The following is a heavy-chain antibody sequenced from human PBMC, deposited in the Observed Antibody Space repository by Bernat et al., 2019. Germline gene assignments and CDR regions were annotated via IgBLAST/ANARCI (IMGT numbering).Heavy chain of an antibody. J-gene: IGHJ3*02. CDR1: AGSFSSNNYF. CDR2: AYSSGTT. V-gene: IGHV4-39*01. CDR3: ATPERATDYYGSSGYYGWDAFDT. Sequence: QLQLQESGPGLVKPSDTLSLTCTVSAGSFSSNNYFWGWIRAPPGLGLEWFGSAYSSGTTYYNPSLKGRVTISVDTSKNPVSLKLTSVTAADTAVYDCATPERATDYYGSSGYYGWDAFDTWGQGTMVTVSS. D-gene: IGHD3-22*01.